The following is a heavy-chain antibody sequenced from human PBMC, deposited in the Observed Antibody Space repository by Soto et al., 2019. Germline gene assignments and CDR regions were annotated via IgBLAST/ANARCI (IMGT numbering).Heavy chain of an antibody. Sequence: EVQLVEYGGGLVQPGGSLRLSCAASGFTFSDHYMDWVRQAPGKGLEWVGRTRNKANSYTTEYAASVKGRFTISRDDSKNSLHLQMNSLKTEDTAVYYCARVTSYYYDYWGQGTLVTVSS. CDR3: ARVTSYYYDY. CDR1: GFTFSDHY. CDR2: TRNKANSYTT. D-gene: IGHD2-2*01. V-gene: IGHV3-72*01. J-gene: IGHJ4*02.